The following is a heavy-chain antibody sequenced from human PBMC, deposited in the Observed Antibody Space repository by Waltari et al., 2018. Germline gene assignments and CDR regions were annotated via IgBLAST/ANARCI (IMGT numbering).Heavy chain of an antibody. CDR3: AKVVPTGYAFDI. V-gene: IGHV3-9*01. D-gene: IGHD2-15*01. Sequence: EVQLVESGGGLVQPGRSLRLSCAASGFTFDDYAMHWVRQAPGKGLEWVSGISWNSGSIGYADSVKGRFTISRDNAKNSLYLQMNSLRAEDTALYYCAKVVPTGYAFDIWGQGTMVTVSS. J-gene: IGHJ3*02. CDR1: GFTFDDYA. CDR2: ISWNSGSI.